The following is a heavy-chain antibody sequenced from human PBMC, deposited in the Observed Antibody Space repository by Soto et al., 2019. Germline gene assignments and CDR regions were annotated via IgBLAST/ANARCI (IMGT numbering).Heavy chain of an antibody. CDR2: VYYIGTT. CDR1: GGSISTSTYY. V-gene: IGHV4-39*01. CDR3: ARNDEGGIH. Sequence: QLQLHESGPGLVKPSETLSLACTVAGGSISTSTYYWVWIRQPPGKGLEWIGSVYYIGTTYYKPSLKSRLTMSLDTSNNQFSLRLTSVIASDTAVYYCARNDEGGIHWGQGTLCTVSS. J-gene: IGHJ4*02. D-gene: IGHD3-16*01.